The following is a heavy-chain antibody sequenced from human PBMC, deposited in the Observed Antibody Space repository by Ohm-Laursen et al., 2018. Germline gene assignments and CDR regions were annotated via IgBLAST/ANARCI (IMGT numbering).Heavy chain of an antibody. J-gene: IGHJ2*01. CDR3: ARRTSWYFDL. Sequence: ESLRISCKSSGYSFTTYWIGWVRQMPGKGLEWMAVIYPGDSDTRYSPSFQGQVTISADKSISTAYLQWSSLKASDTAMYYCARRTSWYFDLWGRGTLVTVSS. V-gene: IGHV5-51*01. CDR1: GYSFTTYW. CDR2: IYPGDSDT.